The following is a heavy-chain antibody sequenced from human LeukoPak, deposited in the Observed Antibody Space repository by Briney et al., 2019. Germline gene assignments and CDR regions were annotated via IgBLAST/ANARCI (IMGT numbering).Heavy chain of an antibody. V-gene: IGHV3-15*01. Sequence: GGSLRLSCATSGFTSSSAWMSWVRQAPGKGLEWVGRIKGKPDGGTTDYAAPVKGRFTISRDDSKNTLYLQMNNLETEDTAVYYCTTDCSSTSCFGDGAFDIWGQGTMVTVSS. J-gene: IGHJ3*02. D-gene: IGHD2-2*01. CDR1: GFTSSSAW. CDR3: TTDCSSTSCFGDGAFDI. CDR2: IKGKPDGGTT.